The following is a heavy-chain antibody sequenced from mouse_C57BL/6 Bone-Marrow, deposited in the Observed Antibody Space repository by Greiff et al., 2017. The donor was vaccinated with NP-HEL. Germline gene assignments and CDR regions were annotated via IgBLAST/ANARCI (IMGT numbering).Heavy chain of an antibody. Sequence: VQLHQPVAVLVKPVSSVPLSCTSSVYSFTRYFLPFVLPSPCRGLEWIGRLDPNCGGTKYNEKFKSKATLTVDKPSSTAYMQLSSLTSEDSAVYYCARCYYGNSAWFAYWGQGTLVTVSA. D-gene: IGHD2-1*01. V-gene: IGHV1-72*01. CDR1: VYSFTRYF. CDR3: ARCYYGNSAWFAY. J-gene: IGHJ3*01. CDR2: LDPNCGGT.